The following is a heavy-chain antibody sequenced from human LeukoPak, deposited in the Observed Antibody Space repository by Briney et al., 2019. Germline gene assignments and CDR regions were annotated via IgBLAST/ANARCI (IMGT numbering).Heavy chain of an antibody. V-gene: IGHV3-20*04. CDR2: INWSGGST. CDR3: ARAPIISPFYFDY. Sequence: GGSLRLSCTASGFAFDEHGMSWVRQVPGKGLEWVSGINWSGGSTGYADPLRGRFTISRDNAKNSLYLQMDSLRAEDTALYYCARAPIISPFYFDYWGQGTLDTVSS. CDR1: GFAFDEHG. D-gene: IGHD3-10*01. J-gene: IGHJ4*02.